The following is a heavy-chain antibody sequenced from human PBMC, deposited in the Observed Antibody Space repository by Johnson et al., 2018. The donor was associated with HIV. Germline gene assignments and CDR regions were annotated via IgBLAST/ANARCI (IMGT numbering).Heavy chain of an antibody. Sequence: VQLMESGGGLVQPGGSLRLSCAASGFTFSSYAMSWVRQAPGKGLEWVSIIYPGGSTYYTDAVKGRFTISRDNSDNTLFLQMNSLRADDTAMYYCALSTSWSIAFDIWGQGTMVTVSS. CDR1: GFTFSSYA. V-gene: IGHV3-66*01. CDR2: IYPGGST. D-gene: IGHD6-13*01. CDR3: ALSTSWSIAFDI. J-gene: IGHJ3*02.